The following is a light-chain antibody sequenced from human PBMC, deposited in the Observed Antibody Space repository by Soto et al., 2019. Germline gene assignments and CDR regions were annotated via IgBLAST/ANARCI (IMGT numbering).Light chain of an antibody. CDR2: GAS. J-gene: IGKJ3*01. V-gene: IGKV3-15*01. CDR3: QQYNNWPPFT. CDR1: QSVSSN. Sequence: EIVMTQSPATLSVSPGERATLSCRASQSVSSNLAWYQQKPGQAPRLLIYGASTRATGIPARFSGVGSGTDLTLTISSLQSEDFAVYYCQQYNNWPPFTFGPGNKVDIK.